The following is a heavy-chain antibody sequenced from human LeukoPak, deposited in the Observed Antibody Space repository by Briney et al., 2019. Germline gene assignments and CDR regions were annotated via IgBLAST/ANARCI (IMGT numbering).Heavy chain of an antibody. CDR3: ARQRNSGYDGNWFDP. V-gene: IGHV5-51*01. CDR2: IHPGDSDT. J-gene: IGHJ5*02. Sequence: KCGESLKISCKGSGYSFTSYWIGWVRQMPGKGLEWMGIIHPGDSDTRYSPSFQGQVTISADKSISTAYLQWSSLKASDTAMYYCARQRNSGYDGNWFDPWGQGTLVTVSS. CDR1: GYSFTSYW. D-gene: IGHD5-12*01.